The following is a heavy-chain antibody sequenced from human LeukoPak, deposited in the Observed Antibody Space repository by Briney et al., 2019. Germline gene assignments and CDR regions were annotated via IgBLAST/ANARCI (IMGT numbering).Heavy chain of an antibody. CDR2: IYYTGSP. D-gene: IGHD6-6*01. Sequence: SETLSLTCTVSGGSMSSYYWSWIRQPPGKGLEWIGYIYYTGSPSYTPSLKSRITISVDTSKNQFSLKLSSVTAADTAAYFCARENWRSKSIDFDSWGQGTLVTVSS. CDR3: ARENWRSKSIDFDS. J-gene: IGHJ4*02. CDR1: GGSMSSYY. V-gene: IGHV4-59*12.